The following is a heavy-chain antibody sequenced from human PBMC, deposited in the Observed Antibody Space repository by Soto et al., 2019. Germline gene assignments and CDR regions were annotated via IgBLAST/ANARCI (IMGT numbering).Heavy chain of an antibody. D-gene: IGHD3-16*01. CDR1: GGSISSTYF. J-gene: IGHJ6*02. V-gene: IGHV4-39*01. Sequence: QLQLQESGPGLVKPSETLSLTCTVSGGSISSTYFWGWIRQPPGKGLEWIGCIYYGGGTYYNPSLQSRVTISVDTSKNQFSLKLTSVTAADTAVYYCARGGLGHYSYGMDVWGQGTTVTVSS. CDR2: IYYGGGT. CDR3: ARGGLGHYSYGMDV.